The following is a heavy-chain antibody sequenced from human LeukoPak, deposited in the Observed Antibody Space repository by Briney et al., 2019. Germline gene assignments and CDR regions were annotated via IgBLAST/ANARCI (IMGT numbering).Heavy chain of an antibody. Sequence: PGGSLRLSCAASGFTFSSYSMNWVRQAPGKGLEWVSSISSSSSYIYYADSVKGRFTISRDNAKNSLYLQMNSLRAEDTAVYYCARAQGARIVVVVAAPYYFDYWGQGTLVTVSS. CDR1: GFTFSSYS. CDR2: ISSSSSYI. CDR3: ARAQGARIVVVVAAPYYFDY. J-gene: IGHJ4*02. D-gene: IGHD2-15*01. V-gene: IGHV3-21*01.